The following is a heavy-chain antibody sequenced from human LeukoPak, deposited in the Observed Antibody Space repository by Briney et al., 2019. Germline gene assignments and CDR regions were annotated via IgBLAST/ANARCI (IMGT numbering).Heavy chain of an antibody. J-gene: IGHJ4*02. V-gene: IGHV4-39*01. CDR2: IYYSGST. Sequence: SETLSLTCTVSGGSTSSSSYYWGWIRQPPGKGLEWIGSIYYSGSTYYNPSLTSRVTISVDTSKNQFSLKLSSVTAADTAVYYCARQQMYYFDYWGQGTLVTVSS. CDR1: GGSTSSSSYY. CDR3: ARQQMYYFDY.